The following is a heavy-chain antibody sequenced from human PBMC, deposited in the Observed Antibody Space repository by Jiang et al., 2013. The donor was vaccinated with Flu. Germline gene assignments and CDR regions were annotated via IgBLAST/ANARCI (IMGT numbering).Heavy chain of an antibody. CDR1: GFSLSTSGMC. V-gene: IGHV2-70*01. CDR2: VDWDDDK. Sequence: KPTQTLTLTCTFSGFSLSTSGMCVSWIRQPPGKALEWLALVDWDDDKYYSTSLKTRLTISKDTSKNRVVLTMTNMDPVDTATYYCARSHYYDSSGSFDYWGQGTLVTVSS. CDR3: ARSHYYDSSGSFDY. J-gene: IGHJ4*02. D-gene: IGHD3-22*01.